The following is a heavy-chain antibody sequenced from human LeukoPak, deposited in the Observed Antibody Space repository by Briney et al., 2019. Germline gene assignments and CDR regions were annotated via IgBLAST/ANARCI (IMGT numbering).Heavy chain of an antibody. J-gene: IGHJ4*02. CDR3: ARDLGYSYDYAYFDY. CDR1: GFTFSSYW. V-gene: IGHV3-7*01. CDR2: IKQDGSEK. D-gene: IGHD5-18*01. Sequence: GGSLRLSCAASGFTFSSYWMSWVRQAPGKGLEWVANIKQDGSEKYYVDSVKGRLTISRDNAKNSLYLQMNSLRAEDTAVYYCARDLGYSYDYAYFDYWGQGTLVTVSS.